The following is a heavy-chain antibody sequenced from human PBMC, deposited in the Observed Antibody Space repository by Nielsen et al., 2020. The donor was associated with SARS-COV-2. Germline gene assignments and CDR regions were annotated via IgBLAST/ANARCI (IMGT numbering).Heavy chain of an antibody. V-gene: IGHV4-30-4*01. CDR2: IYYSGST. J-gene: IGHJ6*02. CDR1: GGSISSGDYY. D-gene: IGHD5-12*01. Sequence: SETLSLTCTVSGGSISSGDYYWSWIRQPPGKGLEWIGYIYYSGSTNYNPSLKSRVTISVDTSKNQFSLKLSSVTAADTAVYYCARGDGYDPIPYYYGMDVWGQGTTVTVSS. CDR3: ARGDGYDPIPYYYGMDV.